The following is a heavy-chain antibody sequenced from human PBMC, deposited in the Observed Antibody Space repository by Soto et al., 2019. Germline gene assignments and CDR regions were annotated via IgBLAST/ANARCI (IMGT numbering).Heavy chain of an antibody. V-gene: IGHV3-23*01. CDR2: ISNGGGST. CDR3: AKGVGYRVTFDI. J-gene: IGHJ3*02. D-gene: IGHD1-26*01. CDR1: GFTFSSYA. Sequence: EVQLLESGGGLVQPGGSLRLSCAASGFTFSSYAMSWVRQAPGKGLEWVSAISNGGGSTYYADSVKGRFIVSRDNSKYTLYLQVNSLRAEDAAVYYCAKGVGYRVTFDIWGPGTMATVSS.